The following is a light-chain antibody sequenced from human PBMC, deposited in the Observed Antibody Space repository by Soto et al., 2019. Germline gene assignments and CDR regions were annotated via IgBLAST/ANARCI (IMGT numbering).Light chain of an antibody. J-gene: IGLJ1*01. CDR2: EVS. CDR3: SLYTSENTYV. V-gene: IGLV2-14*01. CDR1: TNDVGGYNY. Sequence: QSALTQPASVSGSPGQSITISCTGTTNDVGGYNYVSWYQQHPGKAPKVMIYEVSNRPSGISNRFSGSKSGNTASLTISGLQAEDEADYYCSLYTSENTYVFGTGTKVTVL.